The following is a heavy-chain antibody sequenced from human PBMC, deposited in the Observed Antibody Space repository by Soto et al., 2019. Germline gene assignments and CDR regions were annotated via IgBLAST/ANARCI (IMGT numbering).Heavy chain of an antibody. V-gene: IGHV3-30*18. D-gene: IGHD1-26*01. Sequence: QVQLVESGGGVVQPGGSLRLSCAASGFTFNTFAMHWVRQAPGKGLKWVGVISYDGSNKYYADSVKGRFAISRENSKKTLYLQMNSLRVEDTAVYYCAKDDGVGTTFSIDYWGQGTLVTVSP. J-gene: IGHJ4*02. CDR2: ISYDGSNK. CDR3: AKDDGVGTTFSIDY. CDR1: GFTFNTFA.